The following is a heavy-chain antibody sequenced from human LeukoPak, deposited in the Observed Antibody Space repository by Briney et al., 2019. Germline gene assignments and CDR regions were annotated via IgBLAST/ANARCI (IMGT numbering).Heavy chain of an antibody. D-gene: IGHD3-3*01. Sequence: SETLSLTCAVSGGSISSGGYSWSWIRQPPGKGLEWIGEINHSGSTNYNPSLKSRVTISVDTSKNQFSLKLSSVTAADTAVYYCARGLTYYDFWSGYLPPATGHDYWGQGTLVTVSS. CDR1: GGSISSGGYS. J-gene: IGHJ4*02. V-gene: IGHV4-30-2*01. CDR2: INHSGST. CDR3: ARGLTYYDFWSGYLPPATGHDY.